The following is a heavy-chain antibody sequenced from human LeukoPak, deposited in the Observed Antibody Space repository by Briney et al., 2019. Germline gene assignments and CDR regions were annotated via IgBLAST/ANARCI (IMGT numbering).Heavy chain of an antibody. V-gene: IGHV3-7*03. CDR3: AKGGWGNYGHY. D-gene: IGHD3-16*01. J-gene: IGHJ4*02. CDR1: GFTFSSYW. CDR2: IKQDGSEK. Sequence: GGSLRLSCAASGFTFSSYWMSWVRQALGKGLEWVANIKQDGSEKYYVDSVKGRFTISRDNSKNTLYLQMNSLRAEDTAVYYCAKGGWGNYGHYWGQGTLVTVSS.